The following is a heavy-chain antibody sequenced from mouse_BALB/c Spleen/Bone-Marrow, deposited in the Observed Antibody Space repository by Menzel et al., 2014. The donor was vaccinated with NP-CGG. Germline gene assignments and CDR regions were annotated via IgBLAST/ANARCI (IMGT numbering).Heavy chain of an antibody. Sequence: EVKLMESGAELVKPGASVKLSCTASGFNIKDTYMHWVKQRPEQGLEWIGRVDPANGNTKYDPKFQGKATITADTSSNTAYLQLSSLTSEDTAVYYCARYRLGTYFDYWGQGTTLTVS. J-gene: IGHJ2*01. D-gene: IGHD2-14*01. V-gene: IGHV14-3*02. CDR1: GFNIKDTY. CDR3: ARYRLGTYFDY. CDR2: VDPANGNT.